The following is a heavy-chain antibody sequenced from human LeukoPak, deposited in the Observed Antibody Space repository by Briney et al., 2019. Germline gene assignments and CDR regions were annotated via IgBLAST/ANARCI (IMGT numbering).Heavy chain of an antibody. J-gene: IGHJ4*02. CDR1: GYTFTGYY. D-gene: IGHD6-25*01. V-gene: IGHV1-2*02. Sequence: ASVKVSCKASGYTFTGYYMHWVRQAPGQGLEWMGWINPNSGGTNYAQKFQGRVTMTRDTSISTAYMELSRLRSDDTAVYYCARNRGEIAAAEFDYWGQGTLVTVSS. CDR3: ARNRGEIAAAEFDY. CDR2: INPNSGGT.